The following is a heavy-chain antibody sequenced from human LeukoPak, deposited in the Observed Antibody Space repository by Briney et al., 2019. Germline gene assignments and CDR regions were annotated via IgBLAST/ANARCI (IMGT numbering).Heavy chain of an antibody. Sequence: QTGGSLRLSCAASGFTFSSYGMHWVRQAPGKGLEWVAVISYDGSNKYYPDSVKGRFTISRDESKNTLYLQMHSLRAEVTAVYYCARDPEYWGQGTLVTVSS. CDR3: ARDPEY. CDR2: ISYDGSNK. CDR1: GFTFSSYG. J-gene: IGHJ4*02. V-gene: IGHV3-30*19.